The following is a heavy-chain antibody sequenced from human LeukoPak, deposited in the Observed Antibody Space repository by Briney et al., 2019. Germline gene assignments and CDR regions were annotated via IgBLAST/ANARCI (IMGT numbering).Heavy chain of an antibody. J-gene: IGHJ3*02. D-gene: IGHD3-10*01. CDR3: ARNLWFGESSDAFDM. Sequence: RASVKVSCTASGYTFTGYYMHWVRQAPGQGLEWMGWINPNSGGTNYAQKFQGRVTMTRDTSISTAYMDMSSLRSDDTAVYYCARNLWFGESSDAFDMWGQGTMVTVSS. V-gene: IGHV1-2*02. CDR1: GYTFTGYY. CDR2: INPNSGGT.